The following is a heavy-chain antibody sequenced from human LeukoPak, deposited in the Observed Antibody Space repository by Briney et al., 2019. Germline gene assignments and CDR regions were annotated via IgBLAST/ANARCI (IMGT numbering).Heavy chain of an antibody. CDR3: ATAARFVVVVAAVAGMDV. CDR1: XXXXXXXS. V-gene: IGHV1-24*01. Sequence: KXXCKVSXXXXXXXSXHWVXXXPXXXXXXXXXXXXEDGETIYAQKFQGRVTMTEDTSTDTAYMELSSLRSEDTAVYYCATAARFVVVVAAVAGMDVWGQGTTVTVSS. D-gene: IGHD2-15*01. CDR2: XXXEDGET. J-gene: IGHJ6*02.